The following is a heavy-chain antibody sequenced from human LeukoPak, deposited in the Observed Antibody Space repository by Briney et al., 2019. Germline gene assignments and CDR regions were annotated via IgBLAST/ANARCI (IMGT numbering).Heavy chain of an antibody. V-gene: IGHV3-64*01. CDR3: ARVRMGATVSDFYYYYMDV. CDR1: GFTFSSYS. D-gene: IGHD1-26*01. CDR2: IISNGGST. Sequence: GGSLRLSCAASGFTFSSYSMHWDRQAPGKGLESVSAIISNGGSTYYANSVKGRFTISRDNSKNTLYLQMGSLRVEDMAVYYCARVRMGATVSDFYYYYMDVWGKGTTVTVSS. J-gene: IGHJ6*03.